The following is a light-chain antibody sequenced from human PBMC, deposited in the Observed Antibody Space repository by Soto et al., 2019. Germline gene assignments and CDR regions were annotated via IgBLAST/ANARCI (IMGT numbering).Light chain of an antibody. CDR1: NSNVGSNA. CDR2: SDN. Sequence: QSVLTQPPSASGTPGQRGTISCSGSNSNVGSNAVNWYQHVPGTAPKLLIYSDNQRPSGVPDRFSGSKSGTSASLAISGLQSGDEADYYCAAWDDSLNGVIFGGGTQLTVL. CDR3: AAWDDSLNGVI. V-gene: IGLV1-44*01. J-gene: IGLJ2*01.